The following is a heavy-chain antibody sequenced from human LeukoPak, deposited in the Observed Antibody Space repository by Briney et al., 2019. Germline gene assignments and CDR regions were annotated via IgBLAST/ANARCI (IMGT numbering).Heavy chain of an antibody. J-gene: IGHJ4*02. CDR1: GFSFSNYA. CDR2: ISGSGGST. Sequence: PRGSLRLSCAASGFSFSNYAMSWVRQAPGKGLEWVSGISGSGGSTYYADSVKGRFTISRDNSKNTPYLQMNSLRAEDTAVYYCAKCPPYCTNGICYTQKYYFDYWGQGTLVTVSS. CDR3: AKCPPYCTNGICYTQKYYFDY. V-gene: IGHV3-23*01. D-gene: IGHD2-8*01.